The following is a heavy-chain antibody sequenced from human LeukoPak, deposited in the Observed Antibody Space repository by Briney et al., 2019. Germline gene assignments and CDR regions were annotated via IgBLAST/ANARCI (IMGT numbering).Heavy chain of an antibody. CDR1: GFTFSSYA. D-gene: IGHD3-22*01. CDR2: ISYDGSNK. Sequence: GGSLRLSCEASGFTFSSYAMHWVRQAPGKGLEWVAVISYDGSNKYYADSVKGRFTISRDNSKNTLYLQMNSLRAEDTAVYYCARRYDSSGYCLDYWGQGTLVTVSS. J-gene: IGHJ4*02. CDR3: ARRYDSSGYCLDY. V-gene: IGHV3-30*04.